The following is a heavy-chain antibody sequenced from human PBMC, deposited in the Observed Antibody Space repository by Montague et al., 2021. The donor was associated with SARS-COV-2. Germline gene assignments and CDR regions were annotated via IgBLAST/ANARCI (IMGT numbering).Heavy chain of an antibody. CDR2: ISDSGST. CDR1: GTSITSYY. CDR3: ARGCLSYFGAGSHCYGVDV. V-gene: IGHV4-59*01. D-gene: IGHD3-10*01. Sequence: SETLSLTCSVSGTSITSYYWNWIRQPPGKGLEWIGYISDSGSTNYSPSLKSRVTMSVDTSKNQMSLKLTSVTAADTAVYYCARGCLSYFGAGSHCYGVDVWGQGTTVTVSS. J-gene: IGHJ6*02.